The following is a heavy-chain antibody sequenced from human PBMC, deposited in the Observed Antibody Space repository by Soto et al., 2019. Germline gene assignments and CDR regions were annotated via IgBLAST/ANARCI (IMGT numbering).Heavy chain of an antibody. Sequence: QVQLVQSGAEVKKPGSSVKVSCQASGGTFSSYAISWVRQAPGQGLEWMGGIIPISDTTNYAQKFQGRVTITADESTITAYMELSSLRSEDTAVYYCARSQGSSTSLEIYYYYYYGMDVWGQGTTVTVSS. D-gene: IGHD2-2*01. CDR1: GGTFSSYA. CDR2: IIPISDTT. V-gene: IGHV1-69*01. CDR3: ARSQGSSTSLEIYYYYYYGMDV. J-gene: IGHJ6*02.